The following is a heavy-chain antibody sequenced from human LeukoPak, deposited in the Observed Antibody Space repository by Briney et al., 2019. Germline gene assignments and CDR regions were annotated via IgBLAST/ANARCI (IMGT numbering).Heavy chain of an antibody. CDR3: ARWGASGLALIYYYGMDV. Sequence: ASVKVSCKSSVYTLIKYYMHWVGQAPGQGLEWMGIINPSGGSTSYAQKFQGRVTMTRDTSTRIVYMELSSLRSEDTAVYYCARWGASGLALIYYYGMDVWGQGTTVTVSS. J-gene: IGHJ6*02. D-gene: IGHD3/OR15-3a*01. CDR2: INPSGGST. V-gene: IGHV1-46*01. CDR1: VYTLIKYY.